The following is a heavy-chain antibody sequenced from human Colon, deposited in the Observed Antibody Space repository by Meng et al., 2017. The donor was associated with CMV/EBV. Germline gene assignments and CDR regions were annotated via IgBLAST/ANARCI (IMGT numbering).Heavy chain of an antibody. CDR1: GFTFSSYW. D-gene: IGHD3-3*01. Sequence: GGPLRLSCAASGFTFSSYWMSWVRQAPGKGLEWVANIKQDGSEKYYVDSVKGRFTVSRDNAKSSLYLQMNSLRVDDTGVYYCARFLGNGWYDPWGQGTQVTVSS. J-gene: IGHJ5*02. V-gene: IGHV3-7*01. CDR3: ARFLGNGWYDP. CDR2: IKQDGSEK.